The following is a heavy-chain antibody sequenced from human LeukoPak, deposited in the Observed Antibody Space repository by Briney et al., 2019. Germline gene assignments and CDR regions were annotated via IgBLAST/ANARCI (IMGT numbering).Heavy chain of an antibody. V-gene: IGHV3-9*01. Sequence: GGSLRLSCAASGFTFDDYGMHWVRHVPGKGLEWVSGISWNSGNIGYADSVKGRFTISRDNDKKSLYLQINSLRPEDTALYYCAKDLRSKYYLGSGRNGMDVWGQGTTVTVSS. CDR3: AKDLRSKYYLGSGRNGMDV. CDR2: ISWNSGNI. D-gene: IGHD3-10*01. J-gene: IGHJ6*02. CDR1: GFTFDDYG.